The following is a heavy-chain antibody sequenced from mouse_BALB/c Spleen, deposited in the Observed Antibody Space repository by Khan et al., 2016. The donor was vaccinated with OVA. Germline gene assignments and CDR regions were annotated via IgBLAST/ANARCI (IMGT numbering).Heavy chain of an antibody. J-gene: IGHJ2*01. CDR2: ISYSGST. Sequence: EVQLQESGPGLVKPSQSLSLTCTVTGYSITSGYGRNWIRQSPGNKLEWMGYISYSGSTNYNPSLKSRISITRDTSKNQFFLQLNSVTTEDTATYYCARTARIEYWGQGTTLTVSS. CDR1: GYSITSGYG. D-gene: IGHD1-2*01. V-gene: IGHV3-2*02. CDR3: ARTARIEY.